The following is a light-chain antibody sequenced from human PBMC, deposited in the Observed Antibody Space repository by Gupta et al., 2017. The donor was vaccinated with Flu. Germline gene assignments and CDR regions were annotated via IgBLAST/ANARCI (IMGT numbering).Light chain of an antibody. Sequence: DIQMTQSPSSLSASVGDRVTITCRASQNIARFLNWYQQKPGQAPQLLIYAVSTLQDGAPSRFSGQGSGTDFTLTINNLQPEDFAIYYCQQSDINPRTFGQWTKVEIK. CDR3: QQSDINPRT. CDR1: QNIARF. J-gene: IGKJ1*01. V-gene: IGKV1-39*01. CDR2: AVS.